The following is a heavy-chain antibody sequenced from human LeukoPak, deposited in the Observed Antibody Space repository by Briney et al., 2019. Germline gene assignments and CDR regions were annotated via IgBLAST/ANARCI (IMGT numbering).Heavy chain of an antibody. CDR1: GFIFGDYA. V-gene: IGHV3-49*04. CDR3: TRDDVDTAMYFDY. J-gene: IGHJ4*02. CDR2: IRSKSYGGTT. D-gene: IGHD5-18*01. Sequence: PGGSLRLSCTASGFIFGDYAMSWVRQAPGKGREWVGFIRSKSYGGTTEYAASVKGRFTISRDDYKSIAYLQMNSLKTEDTAVYYCTRDDVDTAMYFDYWGQGTLVTVSS.